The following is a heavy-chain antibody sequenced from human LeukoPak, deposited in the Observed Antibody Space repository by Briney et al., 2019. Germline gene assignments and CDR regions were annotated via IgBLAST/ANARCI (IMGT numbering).Heavy chain of an antibody. CDR2: ISGSGGST. D-gene: IGHD6-13*01. J-gene: IGHJ6*02. CDR3: AKVKGIAADYYYYGMDV. CDR1: GFTFSSYA. V-gene: IGHV3-23*01. Sequence: GGSLRLSCAASGFTFSSYAMSWVRQAPREGLEWVSAISGSGGSTYYADSVKGRFTISRDNSKNTLYLQMNSLSAEDTAVYYCAKVKGIAADYYYYGMDVWGQGTTVTVSS.